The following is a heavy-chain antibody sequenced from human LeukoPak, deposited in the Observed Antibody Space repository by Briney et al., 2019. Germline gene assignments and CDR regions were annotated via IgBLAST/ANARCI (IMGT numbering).Heavy chain of an antibody. V-gene: IGHV4-61*02. CDR3: ARDRTQNYDFWSGYYLNWFDP. CDR1: GGSISSGSYY. J-gene: IGHJ5*02. CDR2: IYTSGST. Sequence: SQTLSLTCTVSGGSISSGSYYWSWIRQPAGKGLEWIGRIYTSGSTNYNPSLKSRVTISVDTSKNQFSLKLSSVTAADTAVYYWARDRTQNYDFWSGYYLNWFDPWGQGTLVTVSS. D-gene: IGHD3-3*01.